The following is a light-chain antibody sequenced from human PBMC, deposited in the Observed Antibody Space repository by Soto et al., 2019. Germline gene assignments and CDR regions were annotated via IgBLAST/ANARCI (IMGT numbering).Light chain of an antibody. CDR2: EVS. CDR1: SSDVGRYNY. J-gene: IGLJ3*02. V-gene: IGLV2-14*01. CDR3: TSYTISTTWV. Sequence: QSVLTQPPSASATPGQRVTISCSGTSSDVGRYNYVSWYQQRPGQAPKLMIYEVSHRPSGVSNRFSGSKSGYTASLTISGLQADDEADYYCTSYTISTTWVFGGGTKVTVL.